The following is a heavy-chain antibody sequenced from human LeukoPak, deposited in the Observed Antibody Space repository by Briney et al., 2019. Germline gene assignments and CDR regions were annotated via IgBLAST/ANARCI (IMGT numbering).Heavy chain of an antibody. Sequence: PSETLSLTCAVSGDSISSVYYWGLIRQPPGKGLEWVGTISHSGTSYYNPSLKSRVTISLDTSKNQFSLTLSSATAADRAVYYCARHQYYDSRGSHYYSYYYMDVWGKGTTVTVSS. D-gene: IGHD3-22*01. V-gene: IGHV4-38-2*01. CDR1: GDSISSVYY. J-gene: IGHJ6*03. CDR2: ISHSGTS. CDR3: ARHQYYDSRGSHYYSYYYMDV.